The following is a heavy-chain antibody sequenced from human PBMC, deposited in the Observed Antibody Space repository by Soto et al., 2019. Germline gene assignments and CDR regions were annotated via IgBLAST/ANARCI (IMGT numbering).Heavy chain of an antibody. D-gene: IGHD4-4*01. V-gene: IGHV3-21*01. CDR1: GFTFSSYS. CDR3: ARDPTAVTSRFDP. J-gene: IGHJ5*02. Sequence: EVQLVESGGGLVKPGGSLRLSCAASGFTFSSYSMNWVRQAPGKGLEWVSSISSSSSYIYYADSVKGRFTISRDNAKNSLYLQMNSLRAEYTAVYYCARDPTAVTSRFDPWGQGTLVTVSS. CDR2: ISSSSSYI.